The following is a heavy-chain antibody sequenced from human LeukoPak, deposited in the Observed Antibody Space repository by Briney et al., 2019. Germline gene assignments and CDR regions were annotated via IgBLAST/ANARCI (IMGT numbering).Heavy chain of an antibody. J-gene: IGHJ4*02. CDR2: ITNSGKSK. V-gene: IGHV3-48*01. D-gene: IGHD2-21*01. CDR1: EFTFSSYS. CDR3: AKSRAIDH. Sequence: GGSLRLSCAASEFTFSSYSMNWVRQAPGKGLEWVSYITNSGKSKSYADSVKGRFTISRDNTKNSLYLQMNGLRAEDTAVYYCAKSRAIDHWGQGTLVIVSS.